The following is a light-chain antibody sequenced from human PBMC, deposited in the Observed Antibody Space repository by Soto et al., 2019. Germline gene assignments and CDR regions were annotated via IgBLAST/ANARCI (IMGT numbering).Light chain of an antibody. J-gene: IGLJ1*01. CDR2: GVT. CDR3: TSYTSSSTHV. CDR1: SSDIGGYDY. V-gene: IGLV2-14*01. Sequence: QSVLTQPASVSGSPGQSITISCTGTSSDIGGYDYVSWYQHHPGKAPKFIIYGVTNRPSGVSHRFSGSKSANTASLTISGLQAEDEADYYCTSYTSSSTHVFGTGTKATVL.